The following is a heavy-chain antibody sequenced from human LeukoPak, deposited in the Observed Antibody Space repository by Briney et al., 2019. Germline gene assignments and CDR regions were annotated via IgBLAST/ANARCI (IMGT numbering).Heavy chain of an antibody. CDR3: ARAMIRGFIRFDP. CDR1: GFTFTDCY. V-gene: IGHV1-2*06. J-gene: IGHJ5*02. Sequence: ASVKVSCKASGFTFTDCYIYWVRQAPGQGLEWMGRINLDRGGTTYAQKFQGRVTMTRETSISTVYMELSRLRSDDTAVYYCARAMIRGFIRFDPWGQGTLVTVSS. D-gene: IGHD3-10*01. CDR2: INLDRGGT.